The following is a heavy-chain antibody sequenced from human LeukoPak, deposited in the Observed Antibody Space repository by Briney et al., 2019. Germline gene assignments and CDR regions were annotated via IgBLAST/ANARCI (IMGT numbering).Heavy chain of an antibody. D-gene: IGHD4-17*01. CDR2: IYGSTSA. Sequence: GGSLRLSCAASGFTVSSKYINWVRQAPGKGLEWVSLIYGSTSADYADSVKGRFTISRDNSMNTVYLQMNSLRAEDTAIYYCAKESPYGDRDYWGQGTLVTVSS. J-gene: IGHJ4*02. CDR1: GFTVSSKY. CDR3: AKESPYGDRDY. V-gene: IGHV3-66*01.